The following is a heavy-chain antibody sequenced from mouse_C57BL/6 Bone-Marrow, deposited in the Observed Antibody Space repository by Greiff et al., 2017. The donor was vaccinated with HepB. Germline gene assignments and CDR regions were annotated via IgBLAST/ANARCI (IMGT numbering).Heavy chain of an antibody. J-gene: IGHJ2*01. CDR3: ARDDYGYFDY. CDR1: GYTFTSYW. V-gene: IGHV1-50*01. D-gene: IGHD2-4*01. Sequence: QVQLQQPGAELVKPGASVKLSCKASGYTFTSYWMQWVKQRPGQGLEWIGEIDPSDSYTNYNQKFKGKATVTVDTSSSTAYMQLSSLTSEYSAVYYCARDDYGYFDYWGQGTTLTVSS. CDR2: IDPSDSYT.